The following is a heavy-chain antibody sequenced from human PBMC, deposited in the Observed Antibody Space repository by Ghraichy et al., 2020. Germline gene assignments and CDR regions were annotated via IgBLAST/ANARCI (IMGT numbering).Heavy chain of an antibody. Sequence: SQTLSLTCTVSGGSISSYNHHWGWIRQPPVKGLEWIATIFYSGTTDYNPSLERRVSISVDTSRNQFSLKLRSLSVADTAVYYCARHVISVYRSGWNGHGVIDSWGQGRMVLGSS. V-gene: IGHV4-39*01. CDR2: IFYSGTT. CDR1: GGSISSYNHH. CDR3: ARHVISVYRSGWNGHGVIDS. J-gene: IGHJ4*02. D-gene: IGHD6-19*01.